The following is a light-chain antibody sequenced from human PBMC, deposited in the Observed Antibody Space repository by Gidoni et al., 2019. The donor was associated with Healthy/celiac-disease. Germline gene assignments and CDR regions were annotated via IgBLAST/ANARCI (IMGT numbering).Light chain of an antibody. J-gene: IGLJ2*01. CDR1: NIGRKG. V-gene: IGLV3-21*03. Sequence: SYVLTQPPSVSVAPGKPARITCGGNNIGRKGVHWYQQKPGRAPVLVVYDDSDRPSGIPERFSGSNSGNTATLTISRVEAGDEADYYCQVWDSSSDVVFGGGTKLTVL. CDR3: QVWDSSSDVV. CDR2: DDS.